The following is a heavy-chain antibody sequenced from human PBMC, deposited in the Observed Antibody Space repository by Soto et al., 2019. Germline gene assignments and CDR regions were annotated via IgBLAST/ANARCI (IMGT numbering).Heavy chain of an antibody. V-gene: IGHV3-30*18. CDR1: GFTFSSYG. D-gene: IGHD3-22*01. Sequence: GGSLRLSCAASGFTFSSYGMHWVRQAPGKGLEWVAVISYDGSNKYYADSVKGRFTISRDNSKNTLYLQMNSLRAEDTAVYYCAKDVAHYYDSSGYSSYWGQGTLVTVSS. J-gene: IGHJ4*02. CDR3: AKDVAHYYDSSGYSSY. CDR2: ISYDGSNK.